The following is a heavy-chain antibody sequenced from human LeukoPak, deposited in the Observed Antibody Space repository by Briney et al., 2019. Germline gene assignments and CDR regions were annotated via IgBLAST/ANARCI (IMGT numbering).Heavy chain of an antibody. J-gene: IGHJ6*02. D-gene: IGHD3-9*01. V-gene: IGHV4-34*01. Sequence: SETLSLTCTVSGGSISSYYWSWIRQPPGKGLEWIGEINHSGSTNYNLSLKSRVTISVDTSKNQFSLKLSSVTAADTAVYYCARTQVLRYFDWLAWNYHYGMDVWGQGTTVTVSS. CDR1: GGSISSYY. CDR2: INHSGST. CDR3: ARTQVLRYFDWLAWNYHYGMDV.